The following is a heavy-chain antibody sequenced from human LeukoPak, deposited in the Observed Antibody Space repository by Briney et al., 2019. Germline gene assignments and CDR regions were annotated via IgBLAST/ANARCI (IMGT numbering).Heavy chain of an antibody. J-gene: IGHJ4*02. V-gene: IGHV3-23*01. CDR1: GFTFGTYA. D-gene: IGHD6-19*01. Sequence: PGGSLRLSCAASGFTFGTYAINWVRQAPGKGLEWVSAISGSGGSTYYADSVKGRFTISRDNPKNTLYLQMNSLRVEDTAVYYCAKDLIAVAGLFDYWGQGTLVTVSS. CDR3: AKDLIAVAGLFDY. CDR2: ISGSGGST.